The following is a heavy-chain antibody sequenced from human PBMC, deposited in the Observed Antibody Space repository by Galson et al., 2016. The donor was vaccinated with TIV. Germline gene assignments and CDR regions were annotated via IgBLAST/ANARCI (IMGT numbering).Heavy chain of an antibody. J-gene: IGHJ2*01. D-gene: IGHD4-23*01. CDR1: GYTFTNHV. V-gene: IGHV1-3*01. Sequence: SVKVSCKASGYTFTNHVIHWVRQAPGQSLEWMGWIKGENGNTKYSEMFQGRVTFTRDTSATTIYMELRSLRSDDSSVYYCARVYGGADYWYFDLWGRGTPVIVSS. CDR2: IKGENGNT. CDR3: ARVYGGADYWYFDL.